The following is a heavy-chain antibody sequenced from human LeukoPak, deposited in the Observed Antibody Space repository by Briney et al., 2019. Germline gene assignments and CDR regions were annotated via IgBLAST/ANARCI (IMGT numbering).Heavy chain of an antibody. D-gene: IGHD6-19*01. CDR1: GFTFSSFW. V-gene: IGHV3-74*01. Sequence: PGGSLRLSCAASGFTFSSFWMHWVRQAPGKGLVWVSRINSYGSSTTYADSVKGRFTISRDNAKNTLYLQMNSLRAEDTAVYYCAKGSGWYEMDQDYWGQGTLVTVSS. CDR2: INSYGSST. CDR3: AKGSGWYEMDQDY. J-gene: IGHJ4*02.